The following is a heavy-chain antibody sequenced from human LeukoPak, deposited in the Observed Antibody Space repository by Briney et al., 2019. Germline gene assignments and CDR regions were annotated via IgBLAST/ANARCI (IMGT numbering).Heavy chain of an antibody. CDR3: ARNNGMDV. Sequence: GGSLRLSCAASGVTVSSNYMSWVRQAPGKGLEWVANVNRDGSEAYYLDSVKGRFTISKDNAKNSLYLQMNSLRAEDTALYHCARNNGMDVWGQGTTVIVSS. CDR2: VNRDGSEA. J-gene: IGHJ6*02. V-gene: IGHV3-7*03. CDR1: GVTVSSNY.